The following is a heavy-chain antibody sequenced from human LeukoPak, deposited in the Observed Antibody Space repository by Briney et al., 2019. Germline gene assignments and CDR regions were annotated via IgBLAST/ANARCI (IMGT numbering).Heavy chain of an antibody. CDR2: FNPYSGGT. V-gene: IGHV1-2*02. Sequence: ASVKVSCKASGYTFTDYYIHWVRQAPGQGLEWMGWFNPYSGGTNYAQKFQGRVTLTRDTSSSTAYMELSRLRSDDTAVYYCARDTQYLDWFGDYWGQGALVTVSS. CDR3: ARDTQYLDWFGDY. J-gene: IGHJ4*02. D-gene: IGHD3-9*01. CDR1: GYTFTDYY.